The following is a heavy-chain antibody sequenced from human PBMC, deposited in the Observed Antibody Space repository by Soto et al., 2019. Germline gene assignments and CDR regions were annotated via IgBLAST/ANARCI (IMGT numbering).Heavy chain of an antibody. D-gene: IGHD2-21*02. CDR3: ARGGDWQFDY. Sequence: PSETLSLTCAVSGDSISSDKWWIWVRQPPGKGLEWIGEIHHSGRTNYNPSLKSRVTILVEKSKNQVSLELSSMTAADTAVYYCARGGDWQFDYWGQGTLVTVSS. CDR2: IHHSGRT. V-gene: IGHV4-4*02. J-gene: IGHJ4*02. CDR1: GDSISSDKW.